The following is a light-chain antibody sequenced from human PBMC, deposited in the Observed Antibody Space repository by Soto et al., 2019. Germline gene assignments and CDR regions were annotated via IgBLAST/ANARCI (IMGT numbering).Light chain of an antibody. Sequence: EIVLTQSPGALSLSPGERATLSCRASQSVSSTYLTWYQQKPGQAPRLLIYGASNRATGIPDRFSGSGSGTEFTVTISRLEPEDFAVYYCQQHGSSPTFGQGTKVDI. CDR2: GAS. CDR1: QSVSSTY. V-gene: IGKV3-20*01. J-gene: IGKJ1*01. CDR3: QQHGSSPT.